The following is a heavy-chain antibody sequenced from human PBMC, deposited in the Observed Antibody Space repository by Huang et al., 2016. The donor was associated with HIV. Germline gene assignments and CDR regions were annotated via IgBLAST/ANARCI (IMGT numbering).Heavy chain of an antibody. CDR2: IGGNSGDI. J-gene: IGHJ4*02. CDR3: VIMDDYFDY. D-gene: IGHD2-8*01. V-gene: IGHV3-9*01. Sequence: VQLVESGVGLVQPGWSLRLSCAASGFAFSQYAVHWVRQSPGKGLEWVSGIGGNSGDIAYAASVRGRFVISRDNAKKSLYLKMNGLRLEDTALYFCVIMDDYFDYWGQGVLVGVST. CDR1: GFAFSQYA.